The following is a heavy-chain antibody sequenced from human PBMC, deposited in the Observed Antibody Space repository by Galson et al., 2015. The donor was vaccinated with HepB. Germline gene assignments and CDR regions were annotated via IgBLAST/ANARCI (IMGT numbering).Heavy chain of an antibody. CDR1: GFTFRTYG. J-gene: IGHJ2*01. CDR3: ARDLGKGRYFDL. CDR2: IWSDERNK. V-gene: IGHV3-33*01. Sequence: SMRLPCAASGFTFRTYGMHWVRQTPGEGLEWGAIIWSDERNKNYADSVKGRFTISRDNSKDTLYLQMNSLRVEDMAVYYCARDLGKGRYFDLWGRGTLVTVSS.